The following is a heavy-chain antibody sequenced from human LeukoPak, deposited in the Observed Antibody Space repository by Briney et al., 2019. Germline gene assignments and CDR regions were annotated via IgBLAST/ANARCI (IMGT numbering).Heavy chain of an antibody. V-gene: IGHV4-30-2*01. CDR1: GASVGGGGNS. D-gene: IGHD4-23*01. J-gene: IGHJ4*02. CDR2: VSHTGST. Sequence: PSETLSLTCAVSGASVGGGGNSWSWTRQPPGEGLEGIGWVSHTGSTYYNLSLKSRVTISVDRSNNQFSLKLRSMTAADTAVYYCAGTGVTFDYWGQGTLVIVSS. CDR3: AGTGVTFDY.